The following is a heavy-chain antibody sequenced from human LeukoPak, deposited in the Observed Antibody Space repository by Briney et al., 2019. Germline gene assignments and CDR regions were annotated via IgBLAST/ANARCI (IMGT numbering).Heavy chain of an antibody. J-gene: IGHJ6*04. D-gene: IGHD2-8*01. CDR3: ATRYCTISACRASSYKSFDV. V-gene: IGHV3-21*01. Sequence: GGSLRLSCAASGFTFSSYSMNWVRQAPGKGLEWVSSISSSSSYIYYADSVKGRFTISRDNAKNSLYLQLTSLRAEDTAVYYCATRYCTISACRASSYKSFDVWGKGTTVTVSS. CDR1: GFTFSSYS. CDR2: ISSSSSYI.